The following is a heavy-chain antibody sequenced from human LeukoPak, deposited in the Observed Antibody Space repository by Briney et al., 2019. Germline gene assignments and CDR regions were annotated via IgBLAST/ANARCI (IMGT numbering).Heavy chain of an antibody. CDR1: GYTFTTYG. V-gene: IGHV1-18*01. J-gene: IGHJ6*03. CDR3: ARGPRALSTDYYNYYMDV. CDR2: ISAYNGNT. Sequence: ASVKVSCKASGYTFTTYGFIWVRQAPGQGLQGLRWISAYNGNTNYTQKFQGGVTMTTDTSTSTAYMELRSLRSDDTAVYFCARGPRALSTDYYNYYMDVWGKGTTVTVSS.